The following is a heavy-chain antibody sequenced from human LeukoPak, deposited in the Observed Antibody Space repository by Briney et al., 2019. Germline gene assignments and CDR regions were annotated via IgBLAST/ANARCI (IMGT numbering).Heavy chain of an antibody. D-gene: IGHD3-22*01. CDR3: ARETYYYDVRTTVGDAFDF. CDR1: GGSINSYY. Sequence: SETLSLTCTVSGGSINSYYWSWIRQPPGKGLEWIGYIYYSGSTNHNPSLKSRVTISVHTSKNQFSLKLSSVAAADTAVYYCARETYYYDVRTTVGDAFDFWGQGTMVTVSS. CDR2: IYYSGST. J-gene: IGHJ3*01. V-gene: IGHV4-59*01.